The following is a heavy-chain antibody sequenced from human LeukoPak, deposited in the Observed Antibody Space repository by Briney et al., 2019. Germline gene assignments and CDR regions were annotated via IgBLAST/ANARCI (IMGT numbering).Heavy chain of an antibody. V-gene: IGHV4-34*01. Sequence: MPSETLSLTCAVYGGSFSGYYWSWIRQPPGKGLEWIGEINHSGSTNYNPSLKSRVTISVDTSKNQFSLKLSSVTAADTAVYYCARARSGYSYGYYFDYWGQGTLVTVSS. J-gene: IGHJ4*02. CDR1: GGSFSGYY. D-gene: IGHD5-18*01. CDR3: ARARSGYSYGYYFDY. CDR2: INHSGST.